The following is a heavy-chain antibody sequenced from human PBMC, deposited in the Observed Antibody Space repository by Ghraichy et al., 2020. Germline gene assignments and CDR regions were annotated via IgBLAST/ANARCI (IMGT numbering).Heavy chain of an antibody. Sequence: GGSLRLSCAASGFTFSNNAMSWVRQAPGKGLEWVSGISTSAGSTYYADSVKGRFTISRDSSKNTLYLQMNSLRAEDTAVYYCAKDVGWGGSTIDYCGQGTLVTVSS. J-gene: IGHJ4*02. V-gene: IGHV3-23*01. CDR3: AKDVGWGGSTIDY. CDR1: GFTFSNNA. D-gene: IGHD2-21*01. CDR2: ISTSAGST.